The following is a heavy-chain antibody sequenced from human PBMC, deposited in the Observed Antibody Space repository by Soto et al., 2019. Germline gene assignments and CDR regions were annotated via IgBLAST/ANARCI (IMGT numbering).Heavy chain of an antibody. V-gene: IGHV1-46*01. Sequence: GASVKVSCKAIGYRFTSQYMHWVRQAPGQGLEWMGTIYPGGVNIGYAQKFKGRVTMTKDTSTSTGYMELNSLTSEDTAVYYCARGGNYYDSSGPPHWFDPWGQGTLVTVSS. CDR1: GYRFTSQY. CDR2: IYPGGVNI. CDR3: ARGGNYYDSSGPPHWFDP. J-gene: IGHJ5*02. D-gene: IGHD3-22*01.